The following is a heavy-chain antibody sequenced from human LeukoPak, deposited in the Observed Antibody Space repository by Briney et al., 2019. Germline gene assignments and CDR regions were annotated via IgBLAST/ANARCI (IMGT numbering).Heavy chain of an antibody. CDR3: ARAREGATPLRAFDF. J-gene: IGHJ3*01. CDR2: ITYSGTT. Sequence: SETLSLTCTVSGGSISSSSYYWGWIRQPPGKGLEWIGSITYSGTTYYNPSLKSRVTISVDTSKNQFSLKLTSVTAADTAVYYCARAREGATPLRAFDFWGQGTVVTVSS. CDR1: GGSISSSSYY. D-gene: IGHD1-26*01. V-gene: IGHV4-39*07.